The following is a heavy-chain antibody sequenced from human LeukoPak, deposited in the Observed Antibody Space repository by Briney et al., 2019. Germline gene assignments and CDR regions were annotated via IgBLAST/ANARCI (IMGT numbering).Heavy chain of an antibody. CDR1: GYTFTDHY. V-gene: IGHV1-2*06. Sequence: ASVKVSCKASGYTFTDHYIHWLRQAPGQGLEWMGRINPSSGGTNYAQKFQGRVTMTRDTSISTAYMELSRLRSDDTAVYYCARDDNSGYYSGPWGQGTLVTVSS. CDR2: INPSSGGT. CDR3: ARDDNSGYYSGP. D-gene: IGHD3-22*01. J-gene: IGHJ5*02.